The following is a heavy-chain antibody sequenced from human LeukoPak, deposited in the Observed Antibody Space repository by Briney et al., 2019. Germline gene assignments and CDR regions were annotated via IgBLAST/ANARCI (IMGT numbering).Heavy chain of an antibody. CDR3: ARHPSGNSNSWSDY. D-gene: IGHD2/OR15-2a*01. J-gene: IGHJ4*02. Sequence: GESLKISCKGSGYTFTNYWIAWVRQMPGKGLEWTRIIYPGDSDTRYSASFHGQVTLSVDKSISTAYLQWSSLKASDAAVYYCARHPSGNSNSWSDYWGQGTLVTVSS. CDR2: IYPGDSDT. CDR1: GYTFTNYW. V-gene: IGHV5-51*01.